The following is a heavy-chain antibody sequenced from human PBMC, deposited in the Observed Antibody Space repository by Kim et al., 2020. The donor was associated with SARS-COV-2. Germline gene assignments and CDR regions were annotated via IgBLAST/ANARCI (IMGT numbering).Heavy chain of an antibody. J-gene: IGHJ5*02. CDR2: IWYDGSNK. V-gene: IGHV3-33*06. CDR3: AKEVAAAANWFDP. CDR1: GFTFSSYA. D-gene: IGHD6-13*01. Sequence: GGSLRLSCAASGFTFSSYAMHWVRQAPGKGLEWVAVIWYDGSNKYYADSVKGRFTISRDNSKNTLYLQMNSLRAEDTAVYYCAKEVAAAANWFDPWGQGTLVTVSS.